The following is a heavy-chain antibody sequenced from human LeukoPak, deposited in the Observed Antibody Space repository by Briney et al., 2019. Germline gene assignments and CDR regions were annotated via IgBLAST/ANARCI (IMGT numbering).Heavy chain of an antibody. Sequence: GGSLRLSCAASGFTFSNAWMSWVRRAPGKGLEWVSSIFPSGGEIHYADSVRGRFTISRDNSKSTLSLQMNSLRAEDTAIYYCATYRQVLLPFESWGQGTLVTVSS. D-gene: IGHD2-8*02. J-gene: IGHJ4*02. CDR2: IFPSGGEI. CDR3: ATYRQVLLPFES. CDR1: GFTFSNAW. V-gene: IGHV3-23*01.